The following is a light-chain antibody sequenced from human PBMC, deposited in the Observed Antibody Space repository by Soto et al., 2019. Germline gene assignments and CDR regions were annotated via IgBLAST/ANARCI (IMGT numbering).Light chain of an antibody. CDR1: SSKIGAGYD. CDR2: GNS. CDR3: QSYDSSLSGSV. J-gene: IGLJ3*02. V-gene: IGLV1-40*01. Sequence: QSVLTQSPSVSGAPGQRVTISCTGSSSKIGAGYDVHWYQQLPGTAPKLLIYGNSNRPSGVPDRFSGSKSGTSASLAITGLQAEDEADYYCQSYDSSLSGSVFGGGTKLTVL.